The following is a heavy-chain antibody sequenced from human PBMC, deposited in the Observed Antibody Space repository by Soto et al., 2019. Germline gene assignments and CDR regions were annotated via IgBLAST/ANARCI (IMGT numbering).Heavy chain of an antibody. V-gene: IGHV1-46*01. J-gene: IGHJ3*02. CDR1: GYTFTSYY. CDR2: INPSGGST. D-gene: IGHD3-22*01. CDR3: ARGVERITMIVVVIASPLDAFDI. Sequence: ASVKVSCKASGYTFTSYYMHWVRQAPGQGLEWMGIINPSGGSTSYAQKFQGRVTMTRDTSTSTVCMELSSLRSEDTAVYYCARGVERITMIVVVIASPLDAFDIWGQGTMVTVSS.